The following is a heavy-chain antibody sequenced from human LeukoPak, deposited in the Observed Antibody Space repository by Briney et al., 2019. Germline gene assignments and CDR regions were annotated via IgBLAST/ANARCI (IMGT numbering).Heavy chain of an antibody. V-gene: IGHV4-39*07. D-gene: IGHD3-22*01. CDR1: GGSISSSSYY. Sequence: KPSETLSLTCTVSGGSISSSSYYWGWIRQPPRKGLEWIGSIYYSGSTYYNPSLKSRVTISVDTSKNQFSLKLSSVTAADTAVYYCARDGYDSSGYGFDPWGQGTLVTVSS. CDR3: ARDGYDSSGYGFDP. CDR2: IYYSGST. J-gene: IGHJ5*02.